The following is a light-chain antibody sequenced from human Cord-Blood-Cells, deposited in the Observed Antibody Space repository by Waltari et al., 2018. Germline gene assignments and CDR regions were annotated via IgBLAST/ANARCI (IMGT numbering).Light chain of an antibody. CDR2: LNSDGSH. J-gene: IGLJ3*02. Sequence: QLVLTQSHSASASLGASVTLTCTLSSGHSSYAIAWHQQQPETGPRYLMKLNSDGSHSKGDGIPDRFSGSSSGAERYLTISSLQSEDEADYYCQTWGTGNWVFGGGTKLTVL. V-gene: IGLV4-69*01. CDR1: SGHSSYA. CDR3: QTWGTGNWV.